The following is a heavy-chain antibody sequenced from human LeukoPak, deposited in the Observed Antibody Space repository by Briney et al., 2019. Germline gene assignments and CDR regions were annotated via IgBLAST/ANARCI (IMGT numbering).Heavy chain of an antibody. CDR2: MNPHRGNT. Sequence: GASVKVSCTASGYTLTSYDLNSVRQATGQGLEWMGWMNPHRGNTGYAQKFQGRVTMTRNTSISTAYMELSSLRSEDTAVYYCARAPPATVVPDYWGQGTLVTVSS. D-gene: IGHD4-23*01. J-gene: IGHJ4*02. V-gene: IGHV1-8*01. CDR1: GYTLTSYD. CDR3: ARAPPATVVPDY.